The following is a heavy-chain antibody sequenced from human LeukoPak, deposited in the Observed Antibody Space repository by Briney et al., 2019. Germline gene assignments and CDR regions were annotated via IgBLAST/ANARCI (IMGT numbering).Heavy chain of an antibody. CDR3: AKVLGYYADPFDY. V-gene: IGHV3-23*01. J-gene: IGHJ4*02. CDR1: GFTFSSYA. Sequence: GGAPRLSCAASGFTFSSYAGSWGRQAPGKGLECVSAISGSGGSTYYADSVKGRFTISRDNSKNTLYLQMNSLGAEDTAVYYCAKVLGYYADPFDYWGQGTLVTVSS. D-gene: IGHD3-3*01. CDR2: ISGSGGST.